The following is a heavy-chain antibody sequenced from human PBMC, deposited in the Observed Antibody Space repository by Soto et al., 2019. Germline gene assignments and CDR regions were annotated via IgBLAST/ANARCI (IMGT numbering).Heavy chain of an antibody. J-gene: IGHJ4*02. D-gene: IGHD4-4*01. CDR2: IYYSGST. V-gene: IGHV4-39*01. CDR1: GGSISSSSYY. CDR3: ARHPLYSNYDEYYFDY. Sequence: QLQLQESGPGLVKPSETLSLTCTVSGGSISSSSYYWGWIRQPPGKGLEWIGSIYYSGSTYYNPSLKSRVTISVDTSKNQFSLKLSSVTAADTAVYYCARHPLYSNYDEYYFDYWGQGTLVTVSS.